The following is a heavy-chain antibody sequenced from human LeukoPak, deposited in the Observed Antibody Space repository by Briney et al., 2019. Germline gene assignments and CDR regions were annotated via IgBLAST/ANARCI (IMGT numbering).Heavy chain of an antibody. CDR2: IRYDGSNK. D-gene: IGHD2-2*01. CDR3: GKVVTGYCSTTSCPFDS. V-gene: IGHV3-30*02. Sequence: PGGSLRLSCAASGFTFSTYGMDWVRQAPGKGLEWVAYIRYDGSNKNYADSVKGRFTISRDNSKNTLYLQMSSLRAEDTAVYYCGKVVTGYCSTTSCPFDSWGQGTLVTVSS. CDR1: GFTFSTYG. J-gene: IGHJ4*02.